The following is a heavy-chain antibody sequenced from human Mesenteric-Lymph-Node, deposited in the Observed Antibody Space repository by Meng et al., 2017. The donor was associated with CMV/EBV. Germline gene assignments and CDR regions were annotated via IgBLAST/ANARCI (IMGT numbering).Heavy chain of an antibody. CDR3: AREAPLISAFDP. V-gene: IGHV3-53*01. Sequence: GGSLRLSCVTSGFSVSYNYMAWVHQAPGKGLECVSAISSGGTTKYADSVKGRFTISRDNSKNTLYLQMNSLRADDTAVYYCAREAPLISAFDPWGRGTLVTVSS. J-gene: IGHJ5*02. CDR1: GFSVSYNY. CDR2: ISSGGTT.